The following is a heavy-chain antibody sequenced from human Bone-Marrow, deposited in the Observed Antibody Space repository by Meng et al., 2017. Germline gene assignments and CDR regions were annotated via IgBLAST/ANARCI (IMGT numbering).Heavy chain of an antibody. Sequence: SETLSLTCTVSGGSISSYYWSWIRQPPGKGLEWIGCIYTSGSTNYNPSLKSRVTMSVDTSKNQFSLKLSSATAADTAVYYCARTPQIAAAGLLVDYWGQGTLVTVSS. CDR1: GGSISSYY. V-gene: IGHV4-4*07. D-gene: IGHD6-13*01. CDR2: IYTSGST. CDR3: ARTPQIAAAGLLVDY. J-gene: IGHJ4*02.